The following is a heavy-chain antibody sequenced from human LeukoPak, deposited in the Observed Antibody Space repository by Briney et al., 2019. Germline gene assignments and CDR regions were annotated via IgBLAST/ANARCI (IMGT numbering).Heavy chain of an antibody. V-gene: IGHV3-48*01. Sequence: GGFLRLSCAASGFTFITYSMNWVRQAPGKGLEWVSHISSGSTTIFYADSVRGRFTISRDNAKNSLYLQMNSLRAEDTAVYYCATHSGTPGGGDAFDIWGQGTMVTVSS. CDR3: ATHSGTPGGGDAFDI. J-gene: IGHJ3*02. CDR1: GFTFITYS. D-gene: IGHD3-10*01. CDR2: ISSGSTTI.